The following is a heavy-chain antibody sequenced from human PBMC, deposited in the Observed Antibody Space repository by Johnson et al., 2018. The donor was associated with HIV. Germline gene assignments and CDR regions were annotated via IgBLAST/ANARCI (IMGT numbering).Heavy chain of an antibody. CDR2: ISYDGSDK. J-gene: IGHJ3*02. CDR1: GFTFSNYW. D-gene: IGHD4-23*01. V-gene: IGHV3-30*18. Sequence: QVKLVESGGGLVQPGGSLRLSCVVSGFTFSNYWMEWVRQAPGKGLEWVAVISYDGSDKYYADSVKGRFTVSRDNSKNTLYLQMNSLRADDTAVYYCAKESETYGGNIGFQHAFDIWGQGTMVTVSS. CDR3: AKESETYGGNIGFQHAFDI.